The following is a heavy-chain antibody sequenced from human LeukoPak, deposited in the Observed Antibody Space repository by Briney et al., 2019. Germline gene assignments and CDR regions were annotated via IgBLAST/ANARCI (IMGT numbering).Heavy chain of an antibody. Sequence: PSETLSLTCTVSGGSVSSGSYYWSWIRQPPGKGLEWIGYIYYSGSTNYNPSLKSRVTISVDTSKNQFSLKLSSVTATDTAVYYCARGEWIQLWLTYWGQGTLVTVSS. V-gene: IGHV4-61*01. CDR2: IYYSGST. CDR3: ARGEWIQLWLTY. CDR1: GGSVSSGSYY. D-gene: IGHD5-18*01. J-gene: IGHJ4*02.